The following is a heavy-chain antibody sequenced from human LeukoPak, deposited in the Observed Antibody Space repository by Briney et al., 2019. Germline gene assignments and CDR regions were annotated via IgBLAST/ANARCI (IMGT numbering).Heavy chain of an antibody. CDR3: AELGITMIGGV. CDR1: GFTFSSYE. J-gene: IGHJ6*04. D-gene: IGHD3-10*02. Sequence: GGSLRLSCAASGFTFSSYEMNWVRQAPGKGLEWVSYISSSGSTRYYADSVKGRFTISRDDAKNSLYLQMNSLRAEDTAVYYCAELGITMIGGVWGKGTTVTISS. V-gene: IGHV3-48*03. CDR2: ISSSGSTR.